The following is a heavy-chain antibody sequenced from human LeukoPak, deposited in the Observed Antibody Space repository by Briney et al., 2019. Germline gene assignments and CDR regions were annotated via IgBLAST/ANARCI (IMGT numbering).Heavy chain of an antibody. D-gene: IGHD2-8*02. CDR3: ARDPLVGYMDV. J-gene: IGHJ6*03. CDR2: ISSSSSYI. Sequence: GGSLRLSCAASGFTFSSYSMNWVRQAPGKGLEWVSSISSSSSYIYYADSVKGRFTISRDSAKNSLYLQMNSLRAEDTAVYYCARDPLVGYMDVWGKGTTVTVSS. CDR1: GFTFSSYS. V-gene: IGHV3-21*01.